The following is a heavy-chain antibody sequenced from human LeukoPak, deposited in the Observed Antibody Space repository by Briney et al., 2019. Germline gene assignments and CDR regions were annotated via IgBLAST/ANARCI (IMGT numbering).Heavy chain of an antibody. D-gene: IGHD5-18*01. V-gene: IGHV3-48*01. Sequence: QSGGSLRLSCAASGFTFSSYSMNWVRQAPGKGLEWVSYISSSSTIYYADSVKGRFTISRDNAKNSLYLQMNSLRAEDTAVYYCARGYSYGSDLPYWGQGTLVTVSS. CDR2: ISSSSTI. CDR1: GFTFSSYS. J-gene: IGHJ4*02. CDR3: ARGYSYGSDLPY.